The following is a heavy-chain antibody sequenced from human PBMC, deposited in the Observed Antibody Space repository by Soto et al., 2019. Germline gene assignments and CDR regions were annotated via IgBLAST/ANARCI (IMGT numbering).Heavy chain of an antibody. CDR1: GYTFTSYG. J-gene: IGHJ6*03. Sequence: QVQLVQSGAEVQKPGASVKVSCKASGYTFTSYGISWVRQAPGQGLEWMGWISAYNGNTNYAQKLQGRVTMITDTSTSTAYMELRSLRSDDTAVYYCARRWQQLVRNYYYYYYYMDVWGKGTTVTVSS. V-gene: IGHV1-18*01. D-gene: IGHD6-13*01. CDR2: ISAYNGNT. CDR3: ARRWQQLVRNYYYYYYYMDV.